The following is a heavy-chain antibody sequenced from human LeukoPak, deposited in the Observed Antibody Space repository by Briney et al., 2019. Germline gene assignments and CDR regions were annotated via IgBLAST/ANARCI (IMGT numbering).Heavy chain of an antibody. V-gene: IGHV4-39*01. D-gene: IGHD2-8*01. CDR3: ARHDCTDGVCFKDFDY. CDR1: GGSISSTTYH. J-gene: IGHJ4*02. CDR2: VSYTGNT. Sequence: PSETLSLTCTVSGGSISSTTYHWAWIRQPPGRGLEWIGSVSYTGNTYYNPSLQSRVTLSVDTSKNHFSLTLTSVTAADTSVYYCARHDCTDGVCFKDFDYWGQGTLVAVSS.